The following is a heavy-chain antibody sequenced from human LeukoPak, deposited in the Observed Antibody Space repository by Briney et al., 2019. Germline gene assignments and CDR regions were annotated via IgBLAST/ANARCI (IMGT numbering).Heavy chain of an antibody. CDR3: ARTRPPDY. CDR1: GFTFSSYN. J-gene: IGHJ4*02. CDR2: ISIGTSFI. V-gene: IGHV3-21*01. Sequence: GGSLRLSCAASGFTFSSYNMNWVRQAPGKGLEWVAYISIGTSFIYYADSVKGRFTISRDNAKNSLYLQMNSLRAEDTAVYYCARTRPPDYWGQGTLVTVSS.